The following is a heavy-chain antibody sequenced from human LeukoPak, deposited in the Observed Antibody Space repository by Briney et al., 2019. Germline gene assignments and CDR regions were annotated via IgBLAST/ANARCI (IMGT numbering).Heavy chain of an antibody. CDR3: ANGGYYYDSSGYYYSQPPNDY. CDR2: ISDDSYTI. Sequence: GGSLRLSCTASGFTFSSNSMNWVRQAPGKGPDGVSYISDDSYTIYYADSVKGRFTISRDNSKNTLYLQMNSLRAEDTAVYYCANGGYYYDSSGYYYSQPPNDYWGQGTLVTVSS. CDR1: GFTFSSNS. D-gene: IGHD3-22*01. J-gene: IGHJ4*02. V-gene: IGHV3-48*01.